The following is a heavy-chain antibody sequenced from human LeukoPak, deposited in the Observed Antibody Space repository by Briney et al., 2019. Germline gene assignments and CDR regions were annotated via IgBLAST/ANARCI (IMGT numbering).Heavy chain of an antibody. CDR1: GFTFSSYG. V-gene: IGHV3-30*02. Sequence: GGSLRLSCAASGFTFSSYGMHWVRQAPGKGLEWVAFILYDGSSKYYADSVKGRFTISRDNSKNTLYLQMNSLRAEDTAVYYCAKGKRSSTSCYLSYYFDYWGQGTLVTVSS. CDR2: ILYDGSSK. D-gene: IGHD2-2*01. CDR3: AKGKRSSTSCYLSYYFDY. J-gene: IGHJ4*02.